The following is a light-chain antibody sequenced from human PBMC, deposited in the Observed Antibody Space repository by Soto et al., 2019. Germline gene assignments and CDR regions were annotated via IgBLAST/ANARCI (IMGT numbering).Light chain of an antibody. V-gene: IGKV1-13*02. CDR3: QQFNSPPSTLT. Sequence: AIQLTQSPSSLSASVGDRVTITCRASQGISSALAWYQQKPGKAPKLLIYDASSLESGVPSRFSGSGSGTDFTLTISSLQPEDFATYYCQQFNSPPSTLTFGGGTKVEIK. CDR2: DAS. J-gene: IGKJ4*01. CDR1: QGISSA.